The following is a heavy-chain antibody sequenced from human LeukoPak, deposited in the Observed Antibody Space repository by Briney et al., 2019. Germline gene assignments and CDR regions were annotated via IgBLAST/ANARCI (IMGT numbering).Heavy chain of an antibody. Sequence: GGSLRLSCAASGFTFSSYSMNWVRQAPGKGLEWVSSISSSSSYIYFADSVKGRFTISRDNAKNSLYLQMNSLRAEDTAVYYCARVVVGATDYWGQGTLVTVSS. CDR3: ARVVVGATDY. CDR1: GFTFSSYS. J-gene: IGHJ4*02. D-gene: IGHD1-26*01. CDR2: ISSSSSYI. V-gene: IGHV3-21*01.